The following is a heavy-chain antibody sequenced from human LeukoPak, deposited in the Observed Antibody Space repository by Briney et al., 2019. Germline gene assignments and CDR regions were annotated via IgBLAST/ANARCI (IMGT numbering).Heavy chain of an antibody. CDR3: ARDVPDSSAYNLFDY. D-gene: IGHD3-22*01. CDR1: GFTFSSYG. CDR2: IWYDGSNK. J-gene: IGHJ4*02. Sequence: GGSLRLSCAASGFTFSSYGMHWVRQAPGKGLEWVAVIWYDGSNKYYADSVKGRFTISRDNSKNTLYLQMNSLRAEDTAVYYCARDVPDSSAYNLFDYWGQGTLVTVSS. V-gene: IGHV3-33*01.